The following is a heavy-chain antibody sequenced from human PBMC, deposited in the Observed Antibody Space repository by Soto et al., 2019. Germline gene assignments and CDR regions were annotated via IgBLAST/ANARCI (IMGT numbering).Heavy chain of an antibody. CDR2: IWYDGSNK. D-gene: IGHD3-10*01. CDR3: ARVEYYGSGSYDPNYYYYGMDV. V-gene: IGHV3-33*01. Sequence: GGSLRLSCAASGFTFSSYGMHWVRQAPGKGLEWVAVIWYDGSNKYYANSVKGRFTTPRDNSKNTLYLQMNSLRADDTAVYYCARVEYYGSGSYDPNYYYYGMDVWGQGTTVTVSS. CDR1: GFTFSSYG. J-gene: IGHJ6*02.